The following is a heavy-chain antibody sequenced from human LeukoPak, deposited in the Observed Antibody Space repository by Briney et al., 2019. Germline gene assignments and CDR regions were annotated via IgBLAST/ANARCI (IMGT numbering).Heavy chain of an antibody. CDR1: GFTFGDYA. Sequence: GGSLRLSCTASGFTFGDYAMSWIRQAPGKGLEWVGFIRSKAYGETADYAASVKGRFTISRDDSKAIAYLQMNSLKTEDTAVYHCTGDRGAYNLYDYWGQGTLVTVSS. J-gene: IGHJ4*02. D-gene: IGHD1-1*01. V-gene: IGHV3-49*03. CDR2: IRSKAYGETA. CDR3: TGDRGAYNLYDY.